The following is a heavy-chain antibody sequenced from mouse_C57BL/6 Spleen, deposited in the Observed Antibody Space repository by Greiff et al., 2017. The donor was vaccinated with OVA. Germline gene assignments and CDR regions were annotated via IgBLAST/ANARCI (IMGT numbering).Heavy chain of an antibody. CDR1: GFNIKNTY. D-gene: IGHD3-2*02. CDR3: ARYRGETAQATRFDY. J-gene: IGHJ2*01. CDR2: IDPANGNT. V-gene: IGHV14-3*01. Sequence: EVKLVESVAELVRPGASVKLSCTASGFNIKNTYMHWVKQRPEQGLEWIGRIDPANGNTKYAPKFQGKATITADTSSNTAYLQLSSLTSEDTAIYYCARYRGETAQATRFDYWGQGTTLTVSS.